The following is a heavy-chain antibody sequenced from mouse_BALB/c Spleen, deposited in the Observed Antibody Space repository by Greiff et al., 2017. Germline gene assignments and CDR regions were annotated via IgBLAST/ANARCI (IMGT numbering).Heavy chain of an antibody. J-gene: IGHJ3*01. Sequence: EVQLQESGGDLVKPGGSLKLSCAASGFTFSSYGMSWVRQTPDKRLEWVATISSGGSYTYYPDSVKGRFTISRDNAKNTLYLQMSSRKSEDTAMYYCARGGSSPWFAYWGQGTLVTVSA. CDR1: GFTFSSYG. CDR2: ISSGGSYT. CDR3: ARGGSSPWFAY. V-gene: IGHV5-6*01. D-gene: IGHD1-1*01.